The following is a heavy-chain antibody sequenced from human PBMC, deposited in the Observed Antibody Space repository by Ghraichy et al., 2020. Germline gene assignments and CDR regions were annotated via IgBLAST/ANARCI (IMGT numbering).Heavy chain of an antibody. CDR1: RFDFNSYS. CDR3: VSDIVGKMSGSDDFYYNGMDV. D-gene: IGHD2-21*01. CDR2: ISSRKTHI. Sequence: GGSLRLSCAASRFDFNSYSMNWVRQAPGKGLEWVSSISSRKTHIFYADSVKGRFTISRDNAKNSLYLQMNSLRVEDTAVYYCVSDIVGKMSGSDDFYYNGMDVWGQGTTVTVSS. J-gene: IGHJ6*02. V-gene: IGHV3-21*06.